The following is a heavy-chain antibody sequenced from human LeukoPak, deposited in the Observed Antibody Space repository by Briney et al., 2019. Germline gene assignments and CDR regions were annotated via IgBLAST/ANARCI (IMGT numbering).Heavy chain of an antibody. V-gene: IGHV3-30*18. CDR1: GFAFSSYG. CDR2: ISYDGSNK. J-gene: IGHJ4*02. Sequence: PGGSLRLSCAASGFAFSSYGMHWVRQAPGKGLEWVALISYDGSNKYYADSVKGRFTISRDNSKNTLYLQMNSLRAEDTAAYYCAKDRYTYGTEYFDYWGQGTLVTVSS. CDR3: AKDRYTYGTEYFDY. D-gene: IGHD5-18*01.